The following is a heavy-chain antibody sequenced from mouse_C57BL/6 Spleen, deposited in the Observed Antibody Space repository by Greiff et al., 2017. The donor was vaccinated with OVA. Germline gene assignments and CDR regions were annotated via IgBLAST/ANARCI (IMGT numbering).Heavy chain of an antibody. CDR1: GYTFTSYW. CDR2: IHPSDSDT. V-gene: IGHV1-74*01. J-gene: IGHJ1*03. CDR3: ATPSYDYDWYFDV. Sequence: QVQLKQPGAELVKPGASVKVSCKASGYTFTSYWMHWVKQRPGQGLEWIGRIHPSDSDTNYNQKFKGKATLTVDKSSSTAYMQLSSLTSEDSAVYYCATPSYDYDWYFDVWGTGTTVTVSS. D-gene: IGHD2-4*01.